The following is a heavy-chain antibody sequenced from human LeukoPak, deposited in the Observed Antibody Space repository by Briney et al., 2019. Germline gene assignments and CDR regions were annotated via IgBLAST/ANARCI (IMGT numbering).Heavy chain of an antibody. CDR3: ATAVGIAARPDLTNWLDP. CDR1: GYTLTELS. J-gene: IGHJ5*02. V-gene: IGHV1-24*01. D-gene: IGHD6-6*01. Sequence: ASVKVSCKVSGYTLTELSMHWVRQAPGKGLEWMGGFDPEDGETIYAQKFQGRVTMTEDTSTDTAYMELSSLRSEDTAVYYCATAVGIAARPDLTNWLDPWGQGTLVTLSS. CDR2: FDPEDGET.